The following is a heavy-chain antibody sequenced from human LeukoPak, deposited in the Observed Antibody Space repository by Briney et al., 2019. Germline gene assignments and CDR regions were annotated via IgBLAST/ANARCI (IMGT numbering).Heavy chain of an antibody. J-gene: IGHJ4*02. CDR2: INHSGST. CDR1: GGSFSGYY. V-gene: IGHV4-34*01. D-gene: IGHD3-22*01. Sequence: SETLSLTCAVYGGSFSGYYWSWIRQPPGKGLEWIGEINHSGSTNYNPSLKSRVTISVDTSKNQFSLKLSSVTAADTAVYYCARGGYYYYDSSGYGYWGQGTLVTVSS. CDR3: ARGGYYYYDSSGYGY.